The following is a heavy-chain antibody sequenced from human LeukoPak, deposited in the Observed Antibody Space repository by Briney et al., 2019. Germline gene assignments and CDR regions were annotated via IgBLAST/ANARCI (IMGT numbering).Heavy chain of an antibody. Sequence: GGSLRLSRAGSGFTFDDYAMHWVRQVPGKGLEWVSGIGWNSGSTGHADSVKGRFTISRDNAKNSFLQMNNVRVEDTALYYCAKDMSPDGSNWYFFDSWGQGTLVTVSS. V-gene: IGHV3-9*01. CDR3: AKDMSPDGSNWYFFDS. J-gene: IGHJ4*02. D-gene: IGHD6-13*01. CDR2: IGWNSGST. CDR1: GFTFDDYA.